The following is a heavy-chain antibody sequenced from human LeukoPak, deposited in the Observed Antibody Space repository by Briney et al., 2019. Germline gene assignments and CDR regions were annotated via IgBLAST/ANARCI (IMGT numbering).Heavy chain of an antibody. J-gene: IGHJ4*02. D-gene: IGHD6-13*01. CDR2: IYYSGST. CDR3: ARVGSSWNLFDY. CDR1: GGSISSYY. V-gene: IGHV4-59*06. Sequence: SETLSLTCTVSGGSISSYYWSWIRQPPGKGLEWIGYIYYSGSTYYNPSLKSRVTISVDTSKNQFSLKLSSVTAADTAVYYCARVGSSWNLFDYWGQGTLVTVSS.